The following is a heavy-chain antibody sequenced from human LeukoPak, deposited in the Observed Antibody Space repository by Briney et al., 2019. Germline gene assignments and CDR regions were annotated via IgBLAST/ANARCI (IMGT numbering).Heavy chain of an antibody. Sequence: GGSLRLSCAATGLSVSSNFMSWVRQAPGKGLEWVSVIYGGGSTYYADSVKGRFTISGDTPKNTLYLQMNSLRVEDTAVYYCASWPVGWYGEDSWGQGTLVTVSS. CDR3: ASWPVGWYGEDS. CDR2: IYGGGST. J-gene: IGHJ4*02. V-gene: IGHV3-53*01. CDR1: GLSVSSNF. D-gene: IGHD6-19*01.